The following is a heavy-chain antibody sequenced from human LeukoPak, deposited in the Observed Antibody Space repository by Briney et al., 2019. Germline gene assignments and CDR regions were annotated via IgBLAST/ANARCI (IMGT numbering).Heavy chain of an antibody. J-gene: IGHJ4*02. D-gene: IGHD3-10*01. Sequence: SETLSLTCAVYGGSFSGYYWSWIRQPPGKGLKWIGEINHSGSTNYNPSLKSRVTISVDTSKNQFSLKLSSVTAADTAVYYCARGQGYYYGSGSYYNWGQGTLVTVSS. CDR3: ARGQGYYYGSGSYYN. CDR1: GGSFSGYY. V-gene: IGHV4-34*01. CDR2: INHSGST.